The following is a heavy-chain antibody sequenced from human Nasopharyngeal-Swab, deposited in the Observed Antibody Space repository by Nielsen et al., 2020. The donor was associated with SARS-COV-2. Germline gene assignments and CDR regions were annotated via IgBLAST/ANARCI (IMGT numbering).Heavy chain of an antibody. Sequence: SETLSLTCTVSGGSISSGSYYWSWIRQPAGKGLEWIGRIYTSGSTNYNPSLKSRVTISVDTSKNQFSLKLSSVTAADTAVYYCARDLSVAFDYWGQGTLVTVS. CDR1: GGSISSGSYY. V-gene: IGHV4-61*02. D-gene: IGHD6-19*01. CDR2: IYTSGST. J-gene: IGHJ4*02. CDR3: ARDLSVAFDY.